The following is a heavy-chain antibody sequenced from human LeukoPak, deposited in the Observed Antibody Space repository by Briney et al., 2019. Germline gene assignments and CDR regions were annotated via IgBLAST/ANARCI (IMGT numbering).Heavy chain of an antibody. D-gene: IGHD5-12*01. CDR1: GYTFTSYD. V-gene: IGHV1-69*13. CDR3: ARDSKDALVAAARAFDI. J-gene: IGHJ3*02. CDR2: IIPIFGTA. Sequence: SVKVSCKASGYTFTSYDINWVRQAPGQGLEWMGGIIPIFGTANYAQKFQGRVTITADESTSTAYMELSSLRSEDTAVYYCARDSKDALVAAARAFDIWGQGTMVTVSS.